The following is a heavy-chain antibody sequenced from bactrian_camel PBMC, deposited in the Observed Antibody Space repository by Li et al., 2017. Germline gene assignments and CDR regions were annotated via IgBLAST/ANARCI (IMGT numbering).Heavy chain of an antibody. V-gene: IGHV3S61*01. CDR3: GANKGAPCVGGYWTSNGRVGY. D-gene: IGHD1*01. J-gene: IGHJ4*01. CDR2: ISGDGST. CDR1: FFILDDFD. Sequence: HVQLVESGGGAVMPGGSLRLSCKPSFFILDDFDMMWYRQAPGNECELVSSISGDGSTYYTDAVKGRFTVSQDSAKNTVYLQMGNLKPEDSAMYYCGANKGAPCVGGYWTSNGRVGYWGRGTQVTV.